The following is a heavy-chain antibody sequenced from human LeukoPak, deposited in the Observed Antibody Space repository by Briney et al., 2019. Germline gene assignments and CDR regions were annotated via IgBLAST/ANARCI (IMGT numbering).Heavy chain of an antibody. V-gene: IGHV4-59*08. D-gene: IGHD1-26*01. CDR1: GDSISHSS. CDR3: ARLTLVETSRGYGMDV. Sequence: SETLSLTCTVSGDSISHSSWSWLRQPPGKGLEWIGYSSYSGSTNFNPSLKSRVTISVDTSKNQVSLKLTPVTAADTAAYYCARLTLVETSRGYGMDVWGQGTSVAVSS. CDR2: SSYSGST. J-gene: IGHJ6*02.